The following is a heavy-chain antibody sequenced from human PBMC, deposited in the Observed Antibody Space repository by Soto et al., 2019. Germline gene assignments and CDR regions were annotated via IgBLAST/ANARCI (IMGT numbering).Heavy chain of an antibody. CDR1: GGSISNGYYY. D-gene: IGHD2-2*02. Sequence: SETLSLTCTVSGGSISNGYYYWSWVRQNPGKGLEWIGHIYYSGSTYYNPSLKSRVTISVDTSKNQFSLKLSSVTAADTAVYYCAREIPAAIFDYWGQGTLVTVSS. CDR2: IYYSGST. J-gene: IGHJ4*02. CDR3: AREIPAAIFDY. V-gene: IGHV4-31*03.